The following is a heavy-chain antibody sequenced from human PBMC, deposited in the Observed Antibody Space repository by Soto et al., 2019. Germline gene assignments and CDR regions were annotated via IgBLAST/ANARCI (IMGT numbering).Heavy chain of an antibody. D-gene: IGHD3-10*01. J-gene: IGHJ5*02. CDR3: ARGQRRAMVRGNWFDP. V-gene: IGHV4-34*01. Sequence: PSETLSLTCAVYGGSFSGYYWSWIRQPPGKGLEWIGEINHSGSTNYNPSLKSRVTISVDTSKNQFSLKLSSVTAADTAVYYCARGQRRAMVRGNWFDPWGQGTLVTVSS. CDR2: INHSGST. CDR1: GGSFSGYY.